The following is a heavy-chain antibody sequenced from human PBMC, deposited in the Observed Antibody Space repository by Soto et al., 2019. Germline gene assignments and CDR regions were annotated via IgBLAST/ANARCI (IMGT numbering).Heavy chain of an antibody. V-gene: IGHV3-48*02. CDR1: GFIFSNYN. CDR3: GRVKYGLSGVDY. Sequence: EVQLVESGGGLVQPVGSLRLSCAASGFIFSNYNMVWVRQAPGKGLECISYISTSSTRILYADSVRGRFTVSRDNAEYALYLQMNSLINEDMAVYYCGRVKYGLSGVDYLGQGTLVTVSS. D-gene: IGHD3-10*01. J-gene: IGHJ4*02. CDR2: ISTSSTRI.